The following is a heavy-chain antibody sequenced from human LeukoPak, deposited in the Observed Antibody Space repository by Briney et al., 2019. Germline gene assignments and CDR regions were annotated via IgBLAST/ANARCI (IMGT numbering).Heavy chain of an antibody. Sequence: PSGTLSLTCEVSVVSISSGNWWTWVRQPPGKGLEWIGQIHHSGSTNYNPPLKSRVTISVDKSKNHFSLRLSSVTAADTAVYYCAREKEIGYSLFFWGQGTLVTVSS. CDR2: IHHSGST. J-gene: IGHJ1*01. CDR1: VVSISSGNW. V-gene: IGHV4-4*02. CDR3: AREKEIGYSLFF. D-gene: IGHD3-22*01.